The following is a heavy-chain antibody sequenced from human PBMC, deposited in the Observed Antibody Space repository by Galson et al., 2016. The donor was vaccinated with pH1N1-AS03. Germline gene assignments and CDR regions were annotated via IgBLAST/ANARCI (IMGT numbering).Heavy chain of an antibody. CDR3: ARWSRGGNFASLDP. J-gene: IGHJ5*02. V-gene: IGHV3-53*01. D-gene: IGHD4-23*01. CDR1: GFTVSNSY. CDR2: IYNDDTT. Sequence: SLRLSCAASGFTVSNSYLSWVRQAPGKGLEWVSIIYNDDTTYYADSLKGRFTISRDNSKNTLYLQMNSLRAEDTAVYYRARWSRGGNFASLDPWGQGTRSPSPQ.